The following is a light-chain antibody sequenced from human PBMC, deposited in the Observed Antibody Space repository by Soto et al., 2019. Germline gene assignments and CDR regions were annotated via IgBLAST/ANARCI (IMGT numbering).Light chain of an antibody. Sequence: EIVLTQSPGTLSLSPGERAALSCRASQSVPGNYLAWYQQKPGQSPRLLIYGASRRDPDIPDRFSGSGSGTDFTRTISGLEPDDFAVYYCQQYGSSLYTFGQGTKVEI. J-gene: IGKJ2*01. CDR3: QQYGSSLYT. CDR2: GAS. CDR1: QSVPGNY. V-gene: IGKV3-20*01.